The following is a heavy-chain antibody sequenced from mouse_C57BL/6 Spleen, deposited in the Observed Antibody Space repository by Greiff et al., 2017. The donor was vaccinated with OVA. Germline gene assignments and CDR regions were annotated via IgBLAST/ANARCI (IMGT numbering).Heavy chain of an antibody. D-gene: IGHD2-4*01. CDR2: INPNNGGT. CDR1: GYTFTDYN. CDR3: ARGDYDPYWYFDV. V-gene: IGHV1-18*01. J-gene: IGHJ1*03. Sequence: VQLQQSGPVLVKPGASVKIPCKASGYTFTDYNMDWVKQSHGKSLEWIGDINPNNGGTIYNQKFKGKGTLTVDKSSSTAYMELRSLTSADTAVYYCARGDYDPYWYFDVWGTGTTVTVSS.